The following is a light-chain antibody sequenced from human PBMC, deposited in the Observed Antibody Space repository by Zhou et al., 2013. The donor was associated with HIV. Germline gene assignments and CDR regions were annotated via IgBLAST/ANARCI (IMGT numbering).Light chain of an antibody. Sequence: DIQLTQSPSFLSASVGDRVTITCRASKGISNYLAWYQQKPGKAPKLLIYVASTLQSGVPSRFSGGGSGTEFTLTISSLQPDDFATYYCQQFNSYPLTFGRGTKVEIK. J-gene: IGKJ4*01. CDR1: KGISNY. CDR3: QQFNSYPLT. V-gene: IGKV1-9*01. CDR2: VAS.